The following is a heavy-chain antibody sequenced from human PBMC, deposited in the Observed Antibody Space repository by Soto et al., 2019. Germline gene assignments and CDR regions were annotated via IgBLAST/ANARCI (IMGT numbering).Heavy chain of an antibody. V-gene: IGHV3-23*01. CDR3: GKRPTRGLYFPFFGGFDI. CDR2: ITFNAGST. Sequence: EVQLLESGGGLVQPGGSLRLSCVASEFTFKNFAMSWVRQAPGKGLEWVSSITFNAGSTFYAGSVKGRFTISRDNSNNTPYLGMNQLRAEGPAVHFCGKRPTRGLYFPFFGGFDIWGQGTLVTVSS. CDR1: EFTFKNFA. J-gene: IGHJ3*02. D-gene: IGHD6-19*01.